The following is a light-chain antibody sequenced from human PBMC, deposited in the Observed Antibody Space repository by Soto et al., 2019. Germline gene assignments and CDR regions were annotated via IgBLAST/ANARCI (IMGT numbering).Light chain of an antibody. CDR1: QSVSSN. J-gene: IGKJ1*01. CDR2: GAS. CDR3: QQYNNWTPWT. V-gene: IGKV3-15*01. Sequence: EIVMTQSPATLSVSPGERATLSCRASQSVSSNLAWYQQKPGQAPRLLIYGASTRATGIPARFSGSGSGTESTLTIRSLRSEDFAVYYCQQYNNWTPWTFVQGTKVEIK.